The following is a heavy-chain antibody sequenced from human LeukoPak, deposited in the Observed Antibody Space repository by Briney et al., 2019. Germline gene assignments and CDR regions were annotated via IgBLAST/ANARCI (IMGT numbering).Heavy chain of an antibody. V-gene: IGHV4-61*01. D-gene: IGHD1-26*01. CDR2: IYYSGST. J-gene: IGHJ4*02. CDR1: GGSVNSGSYY. CDR3: ARAAYSGSYHSDY. Sequence: SETLSLTCTVTGGSVNSGSYYWNWIRQPPGKGLEWIGYIYYSGSTNYNPSLKSRVTISVDTSKDQFSLKLSSVTAADTAVYYCARAAYSGSYHSDYWGQGTLVTVSS.